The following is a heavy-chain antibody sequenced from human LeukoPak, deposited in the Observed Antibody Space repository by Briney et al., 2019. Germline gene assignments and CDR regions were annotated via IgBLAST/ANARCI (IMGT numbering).Heavy chain of an antibody. CDR3: ARGFDSSIAARRRTYYYYMDV. D-gene: IGHD6-6*01. Sequence: PSETLSLTCTVSGVSISSYYWSWIRQPPGKGLEWIGYIYYSGSTNYNPSLKRRVTISVDTSKNQFSLKLSSVTAADTAVYYCARGFDSSIAARRRTYYYYMDVWGKGTTVTVSS. CDR1: GVSISSYY. V-gene: IGHV4-59*12. CDR2: IYYSGST. J-gene: IGHJ6*03.